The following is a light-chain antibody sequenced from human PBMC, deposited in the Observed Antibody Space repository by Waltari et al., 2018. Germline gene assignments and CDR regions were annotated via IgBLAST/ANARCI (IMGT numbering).Light chain of an antibody. V-gene: IGLV1-51*01. CDR1: RPHLRHSL. Sequence: QSVLTQPPSVSAAPGQRVTTSCPGRRPHLRHSLVSWYHQLPGATPKLLIYDDNTRPSGLPDRFSASKSGTSATLDITGLQIGDEADYYCATWDNSLTAVVFGGGTKLTVL. CDR2: DDN. J-gene: IGLJ3*02. CDR3: ATWDNSLTAVV.